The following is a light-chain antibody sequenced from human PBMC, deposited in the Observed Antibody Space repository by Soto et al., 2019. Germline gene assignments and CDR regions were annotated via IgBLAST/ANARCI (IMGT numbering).Light chain of an antibody. Sequence: EVVMTQSPATLSVSPGERATLSCRASQSVSSNLAWYQQKPGQAPRLLIYGASTRATGIPDRFSGSGSGTAFTLTISSLQSEDFAVYYCQQYNDWPITFGQGTRLENK. CDR3: QQYNDWPIT. CDR2: GAS. V-gene: IGKV3-15*01. J-gene: IGKJ5*01. CDR1: QSVSSN.